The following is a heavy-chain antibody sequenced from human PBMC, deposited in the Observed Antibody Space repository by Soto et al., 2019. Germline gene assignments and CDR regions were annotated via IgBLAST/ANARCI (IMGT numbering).Heavy chain of an antibody. J-gene: IGHJ4*02. CDR3: AKDQASGQGSFDS. Sequence: VKLVESGGGVVQPGGSLRLSCADSGFTFNIYGMHWVRQAPDKGLEWVALISYDGSNQYYADSVKGRFTISRDNSKNTLLLQMNSLRADDTAVYYCAKDQASGQGSFDSWGQGTLVTASS. CDR2: ISYDGSNQ. V-gene: IGHV3-30*18. CDR1: GFTFNIYG.